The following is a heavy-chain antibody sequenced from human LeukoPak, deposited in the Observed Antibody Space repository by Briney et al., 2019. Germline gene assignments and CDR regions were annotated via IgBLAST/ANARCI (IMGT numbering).Heavy chain of an antibody. Sequence: GGSLRLSCAASGFTFSSYSMNWVRQAPGKGLEWVSYISSSSTIYYADSVKGRFTISRDNAKNSLYLQMNSLRAEDTAVYYCARLIAAAAAYYYYYMDVWGKGTTVTVSS. J-gene: IGHJ6*03. D-gene: IGHD6-13*01. CDR3: ARLIAAAAAYYYYYMDV. CDR1: GFTFSSYS. CDR2: ISSSSTI. V-gene: IGHV3-48*01.